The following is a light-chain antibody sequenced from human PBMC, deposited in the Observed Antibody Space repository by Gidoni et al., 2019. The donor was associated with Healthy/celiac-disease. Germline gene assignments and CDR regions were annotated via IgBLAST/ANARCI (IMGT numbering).Light chain of an antibody. V-gene: IGKV4-1*01. CDR3: QQYYSTPYT. CDR1: QSVLYSSNNKNY. CDR2: WAS. J-gene: IGKJ2*01. Sequence: DIVMTQSPDSLAVSLGERATINCKSSQSVLYSSNNKNYLAWSQQKPGQPPQLLIYWASTRESGVPDRFSGSGSVTDFTLTISSLQAEDVAVYYCQQYYSTPYTFGQGTKLEIK.